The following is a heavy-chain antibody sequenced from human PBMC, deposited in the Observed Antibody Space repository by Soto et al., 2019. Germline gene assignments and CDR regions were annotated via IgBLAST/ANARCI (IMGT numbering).Heavy chain of an antibody. D-gene: IGHD5-12*01. CDR2: IIPLYGTA. V-gene: IGHV1-69*01. CDR3: ARDRSMDGYNSRSFDY. CDR1: GGTFSSFG. J-gene: IGHJ4*02. Sequence: QVQLVQSGAEVKKPGSSVKVSCKASGGTFSSFGFNWVRQAPGQGLEWMEGIIPLYGTANHAQRFQGRVTISADESTSTVYMELISLRSEDTAIYYCARDRSMDGYNSRSFDYWGQGTLVTVSS.